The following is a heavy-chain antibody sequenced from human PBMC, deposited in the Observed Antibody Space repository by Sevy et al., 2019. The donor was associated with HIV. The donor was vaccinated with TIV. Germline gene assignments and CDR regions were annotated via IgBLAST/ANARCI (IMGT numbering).Heavy chain of an antibody. J-gene: IGHJ4*02. CDR3: AKGASSSWHLDY. D-gene: IGHD6-13*01. CDR2: ISGSGGST. Sequence: GGSLRLSCAASGFTFSSYAMSWVRQAPGQGLQWVSAISGSGGSTYYADSVKGRFTISRDNSKNTLYLQMNSLRAEDTAVYYCAKGASSSWHLDYWGQGTLVTVSS. CDR1: GFTFSSYA. V-gene: IGHV3-23*01.